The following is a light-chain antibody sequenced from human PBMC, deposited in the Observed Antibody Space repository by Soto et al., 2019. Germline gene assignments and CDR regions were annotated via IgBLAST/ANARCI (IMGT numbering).Light chain of an antibody. V-gene: IGLV2-23*02. Sequence: QSVLTQPASVSGSPGQSITISCTGTSSDVGSYNLVSWYQQYPGKAPKLMIYEVTKRPSGVSNRFSGSKSGNTASLTISGLQAEDEADYYCLLYYGGSYVFGAGTKLTVL. CDR3: LLYYGGSYV. CDR1: SSDVGSYNL. J-gene: IGLJ1*01. CDR2: EVT.